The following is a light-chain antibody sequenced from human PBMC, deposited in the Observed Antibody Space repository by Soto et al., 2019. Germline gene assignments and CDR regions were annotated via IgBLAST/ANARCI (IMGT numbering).Light chain of an antibody. Sequence: QSVLTQPPSASGTPGQRVTISCSGSISNIGGNTVNWYQQLPGTAPKLLMYTNNQPPSGVPDRFSGSKSGTSASLAISGLQSEDEADYYCAAWDDSLNGVVFGGGTKLTVL. CDR2: TNN. CDR1: ISNIGGNT. CDR3: AAWDDSLNGVV. J-gene: IGLJ2*01. V-gene: IGLV1-44*01.